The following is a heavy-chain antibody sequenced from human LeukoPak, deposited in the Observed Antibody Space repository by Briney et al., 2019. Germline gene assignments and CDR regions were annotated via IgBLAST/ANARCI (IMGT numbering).Heavy chain of an antibody. D-gene: IGHD2/OR15-2a*01. J-gene: IGHJ4*02. CDR3: AREGPRGNSQFDY. Sequence: GGSLRLSCAASGFTFDDYTMHWVRQAPGKGLEWVSLISWDGGSTYYADSVKGRLTISRDNSKNTLYLQMNSLRAEDTAIYYCAREGPRGNSQFDYWGQGTLVTVSS. CDR1: GFTFDDYT. CDR2: ISWDGGST. V-gene: IGHV3-43*01.